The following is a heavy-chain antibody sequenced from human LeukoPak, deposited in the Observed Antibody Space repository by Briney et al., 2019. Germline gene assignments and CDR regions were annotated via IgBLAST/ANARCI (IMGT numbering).Heavy chain of an antibody. CDR2: INHSGST. J-gene: IGHJ5*02. D-gene: IGHD3-3*01. V-gene: IGHV4-34*01. Sequence: SETLSLTCAVDGGSFSGYYWIWIRQPQGKGLVWIGEINHSGSTNYNPSLKSRVTISVDTSKNQFFLKLSSVTAADTAVYYCAITYYDFWSGYPSGFDPWGQGTLVTVSS. CDR1: GGSFSGYY. CDR3: AITYYDFWSGYPSGFDP.